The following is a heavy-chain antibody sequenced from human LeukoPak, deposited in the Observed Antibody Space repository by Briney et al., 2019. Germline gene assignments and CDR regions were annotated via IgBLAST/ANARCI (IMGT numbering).Heavy chain of an antibody. CDR1: GGSISSSSYY. V-gene: IGHV4-39*01. Sequence: SETLSLTCTVSGGSISSSSYYWGWIRQPPGKGLEWIGSIYYSGSTYYNPSLKSRVTISVDTSKNQFSLKLSSVTAADTAVYYCARGGYSGYDQFDYWGQGTLVTVSS. CDR3: ARGGYSGYDQFDY. CDR2: IYYSGST. D-gene: IGHD5-12*01. J-gene: IGHJ4*02.